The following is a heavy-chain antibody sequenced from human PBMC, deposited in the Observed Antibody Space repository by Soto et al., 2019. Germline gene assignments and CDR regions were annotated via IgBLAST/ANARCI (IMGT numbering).Heavy chain of an antibody. Sequence: QITLKQSGPTLVQPTQTLTLTCTFSGFSLTTSGVSVGWIRQPPGKALEWVAFIYWNDDKRYSTSLKSRLTIAKDNSKIQVALTMPDMDPVDTATYYCAYRVGTRGSFDFWGPGTLVTVSS. CDR2: IYWNDDK. J-gene: IGHJ4*02. V-gene: IGHV2-5*01. CDR3: AYRVGTRGSFDF. CDR1: GFSLTTSGVS.